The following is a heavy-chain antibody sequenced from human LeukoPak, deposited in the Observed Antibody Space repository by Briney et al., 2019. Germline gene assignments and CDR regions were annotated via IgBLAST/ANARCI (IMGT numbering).Heavy chain of an antibody. J-gene: IGHJ4*01. Sequence: SETLSLTCTVSGGSISSYYWSWIRQPPGKGLEWIGYIYYSGSTNYNPSLKSRVTISVDTSKNQFSLKLSSVTAADTAVYYCARTLSDASPVATWGHGTLVTVSS. CDR3: ARTLSDASPVAT. CDR2: IYYSGST. CDR1: GGSISSYY. V-gene: IGHV4-59*01. D-gene: IGHD2-8*01.